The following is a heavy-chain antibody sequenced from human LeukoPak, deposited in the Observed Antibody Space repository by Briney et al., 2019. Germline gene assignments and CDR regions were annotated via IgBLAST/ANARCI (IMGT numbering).Heavy chain of an antibody. CDR1: GFTLSSYA. D-gene: IGHD2-21*02. V-gene: IGHV3-23*01. CDR2: ISGSGGST. J-gene: IGHJ4*02. CDR3: AKDLTAYCGGDSYSGGYFDY. Sequence: GGSLRLSCAASGFTLSSYAMSWVRQAPGKGLEWVSAISGSGGSTYYADSVKGRFTISRDNSKNTLYLQMNSLRAEDTAVYYCAKDLTAYCGGDSYSGGYFDYWGQGTLVTVSS.